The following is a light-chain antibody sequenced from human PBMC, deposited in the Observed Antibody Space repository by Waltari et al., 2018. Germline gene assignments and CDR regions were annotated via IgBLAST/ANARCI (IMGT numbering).Light chain of an antibody. Sequence: QSVLTQPPLASGTPGQRVTISCSGHSPNIVINTVTWYQQLPGTAPKPLIHANCHRPAGVPDRFSASKSDTSASLAISGLQSEDEADYFCATWDDSLNGRVFGGGTKLAVL. CDR3: ATWDDSLNGRV. CDR1: SPNIVINT. J-gene: IGLJ3*02. CDR2: ANC. V-gene: IGLV1-44*01.